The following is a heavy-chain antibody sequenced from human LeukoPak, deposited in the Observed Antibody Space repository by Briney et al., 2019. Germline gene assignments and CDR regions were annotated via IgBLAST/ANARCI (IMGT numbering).Heavy chain of an antibody. V-gene: IGHV1-3*01. Sequence: SVKVSCKASGYTFTSYAMHWVRQAPGQRLEWMGWINAGNGNTKYSQKFQGRVTITRDTSASTAYMELSSLRTEDTAVYYCARTETYYYGSGSSLDPWGQGTLVTVSS. CDR2: INAGNGNT. J-gene: IGHJ5*02. CDR1: GYTFTSYA. D-gene: IGHD3-10*01. CDR3: ARTETYYYGSGSSLDP.